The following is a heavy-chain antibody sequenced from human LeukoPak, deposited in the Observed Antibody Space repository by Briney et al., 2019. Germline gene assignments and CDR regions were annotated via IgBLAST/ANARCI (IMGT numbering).Heavy chain of an antibody. D-gene: IGHD6-19*01. J-gene: IGHJ4*02. CDR1: GFTFSSYG. CDR3: ARDMLAVAGKGGLDY. Sequence: PGGSLRLSCAASGFTFSSYGMHWVRQAPGKGLEWVAVIWYDGSNKYYADSVKGRFTISRDNSKNTLYLQMNSLRAEDTAVYYCARDMLAVAGKGGLDYWGQGTLVTVSS. V-gene: IGHV3-33*01. CDR2: IWYDGSNK.